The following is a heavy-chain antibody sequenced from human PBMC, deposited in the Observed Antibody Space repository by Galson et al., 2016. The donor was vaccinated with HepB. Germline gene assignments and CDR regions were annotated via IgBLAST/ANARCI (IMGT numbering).Heavy chain of an antibody. CDR1: GFTFSYYA. CDR2: ISYDGSDK. V-gene: IGHV3-30*18. J-gene: IGHJ4*02. D-gene: IGHD3-22*01. Sequence: SLRLSCAASGFTFSYYAMHWVRQAPGKGLQWVAVISYDGSDKYYADPVKGRFTISRDNSKNTVFLQMNSLRAEDTALYYCAKETGNFYDISGYLDYWGQGSLVTVSS. CDR3: AKETGNFYDISGYLDY.